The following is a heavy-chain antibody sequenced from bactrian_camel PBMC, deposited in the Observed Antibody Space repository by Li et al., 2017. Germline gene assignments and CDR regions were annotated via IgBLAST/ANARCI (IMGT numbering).Heavy chain of an antibody. D-gene: IGHD3*01. CDR3: ATDLSRAWEARPSNCYDDWDY. Sequence: HVQLVESGGGSVQVGGSLRLSCVASGDTISRYCMGWFRQIPDKEREGVAGIESDGSTSYADSVKGRFTISRDNAKSTLYLQMTSLNPDDTALYYCATDLSRAWEARPSNCYDDWDYWGQGTQVTVS. V-gene: IGHV3S9*01. CDR1: GDTISRYC. J-gene: IGHJ4*01. CDR2: IESDGST.